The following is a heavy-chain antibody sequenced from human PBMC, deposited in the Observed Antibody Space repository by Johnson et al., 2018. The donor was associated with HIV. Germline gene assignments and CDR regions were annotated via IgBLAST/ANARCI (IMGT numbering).Heavy chain of an antibody. D-gene: IGHD4-23*01. V-gene: IGHV3-74*02. J-gene: IGHJ3*02. CDR2: INADGSRT. CDR1: GFTFSHYW. Sequence: VQLVESGGGLVKAGGSLRLSCAASGFTFSHYWMEWVRQAPGEGLVWVSRINADGSRTTYADSVKGRFTISRDNAKNTLYLQMNSLRAEDTAVYYCAKGLRWNACDIWGKGAMVTVSS. CDR3: AKGLRWNACDI.